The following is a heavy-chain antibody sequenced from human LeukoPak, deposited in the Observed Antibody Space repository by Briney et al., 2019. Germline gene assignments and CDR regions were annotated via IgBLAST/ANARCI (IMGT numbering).Heavy chain of an antibody. D-gene: IGHD1-26*01. J-gene: IGHJ6*02. CDR3: AGGWSGSYGYYYYGMDV. Sequence: GGSLRLSCAASGFTFSDYGIHGVRQAPGQGLEWVSYISSSGSTIYYADSVKGRFTISRDNAKNSLYLQMNSLRAEDTAVYYCAGGWSGSYGYYYYGMDVWGQGTTVTVSS. V-gene: IGHV3-11*01. CDR2: ISSSGSTI. CDR1: GFTFSDYG.